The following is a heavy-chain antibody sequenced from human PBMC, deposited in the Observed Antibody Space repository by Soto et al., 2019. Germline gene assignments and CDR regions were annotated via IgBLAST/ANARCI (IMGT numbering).Heavy chain of an antibody. CDR2: TYYRSKWYH. J-gene: IGHJ4*02. CDR3: TGQSVAGAIDY. CDR1: GDSVSSNSAA. D-gene: IGHD6-19*01. Sequence: SQTLSLTCAISGDSVSSNSAAWNWIRQPPSRGLEWLGRTYYRSKWYHGYAVSVKSRITINPDTSKNQFSLQLSSVTPEDTGVYYCTGQSVAGAIDYWGQGTPVTSPQ. V-gene: IGHV6-1*01.